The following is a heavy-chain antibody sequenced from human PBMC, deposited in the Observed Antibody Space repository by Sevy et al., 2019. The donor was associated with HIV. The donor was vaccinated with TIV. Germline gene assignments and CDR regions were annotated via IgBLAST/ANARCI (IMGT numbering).Heavy chain of an antibody. D-gene: IGHD6-19*01. Sequence: GGSLRLSCAASGFTFSSYEMNWVRQAPGKGLEWVSYISSSGSTIYYADSVKGRFTISIDNAKNSLYLQMNSLRAEDTAVYYCVSSGWLPFDYWGQGTLVTVSS. CDR2: ISSSGSTI. J-gene: IGHJ4*02. V-gene: IGHV3-48*03. CDR3: VSSGWLPFDY. CDR1: GFTFSSYE.